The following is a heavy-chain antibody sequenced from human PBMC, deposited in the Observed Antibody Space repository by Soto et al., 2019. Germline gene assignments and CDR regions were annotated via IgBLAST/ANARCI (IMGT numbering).Heavy chain of an antibody. J-gene: IGHJ6*02. CDR2: MYNTGST. CDR3: ARDLWGYCGTDCYPLDV. Sequence: SETLSLTCTVSSGSIRGYYWSWIRQPPGKGLEWIGYMYNTGSTVYNPSFKSRVTISVDTSKNQFSLKLNSVTAADTAVYYCARDLWGYCGTDCYPLDVWGQGTTVT. D-gene: IGHD2-21*02. V-gene: IGHV4-59*01. CDR1: SGSIRGYY.